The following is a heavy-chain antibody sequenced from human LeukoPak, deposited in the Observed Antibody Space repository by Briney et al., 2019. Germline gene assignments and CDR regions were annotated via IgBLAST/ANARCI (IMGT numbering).Heavy chain of an antibody. Sequence: SETLSLTCTVSGGSISSGSYYWSWIRQPAGKGLEWIGRIYTSGSTNYNPSLKSRVTISVDTSKNQFSLKLSSVTAADTAVYYCAKDADSSGYYYYFDYWGQGTLVTVSS. CDR1: GGSISSGSYY. CDR2: IYTSGST. J-gene: IGHJ4*02. V-gene: IGHV4-61*02. D-gene: IGHD3-22*01. CDR3: AKDADSSGYYYYFDY.